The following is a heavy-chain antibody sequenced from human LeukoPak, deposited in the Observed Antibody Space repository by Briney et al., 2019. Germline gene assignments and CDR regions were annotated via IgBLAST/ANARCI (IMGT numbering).Heavy chain of an antibody. V-gene: IGHV3-9*01. D-gene: IGHD3-10*01. CDR3: AKDTKVNYGSGSYVFWYFDL. CDR1: GFTFDDYA. CDR2: ISWNSGSI. Sequence: GGSLRLSCAASGFTFDDYAMHWVRQAPGKGLEWVSGISWNSGSIGYADSVKGRFTISRDNAKNSLYLQMNSLRAEDTALYYCAKDTKVNYGSGSYVFWYFDLWGRGTLVTVSS. J-gene: IGHJ2*01.